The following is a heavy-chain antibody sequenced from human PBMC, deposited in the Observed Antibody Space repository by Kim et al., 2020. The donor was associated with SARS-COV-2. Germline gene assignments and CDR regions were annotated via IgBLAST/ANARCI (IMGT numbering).Heavy chain of an antibody. CDR1: GYTFTSYY. V-gene: IGHV1-46*01. CDR3: ARDFVAAAANKWNYYYYYGRDG. CDR2: INPSGGST. Sequence: ASVKVSCKASGYTFTSYYMHWVRQAPGQGLEWMGIINPSGGSTSYAQKFQGRVTMTRDTSTSTVYMELSSLRSEDTAVYYCARDFVAAAANKWNYYYYYGRDGWGQGTTVTVSS. J-gene: IGHJ6*02. D-gene: IGHD6-13*01.